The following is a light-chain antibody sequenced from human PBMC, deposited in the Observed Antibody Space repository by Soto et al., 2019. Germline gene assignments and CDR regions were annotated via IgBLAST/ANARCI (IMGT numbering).Light chain of an antibody. J-gene: IGLJ2*01. Sequence: QSALTQPASVSGSPGQSITISCSGASSDVGNYNSVSWYQQHPGKAPKVLIYDVSSRSSGVSYRFSGSQSGNTASLTISGLQADDEAVYYCSSYRSTSTLEVLFGGGTKLTVL. CDR3: SSYRSTSTLEVL. CDR2: DVS. V-gene: IGLV2-14*03. CDR1: SSDVGNYNS.